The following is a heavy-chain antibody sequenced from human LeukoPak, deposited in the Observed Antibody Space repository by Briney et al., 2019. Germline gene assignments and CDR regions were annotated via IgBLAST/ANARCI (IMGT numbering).Heavy chain of an antibody. CDR3: ASGSIASLVY. V-gene: IGHV4-4*07. CDR2: IYTSEST. J-gene: IGHJ4*02. CDR1: GGSISSYY. D-gene: IGHD6-6*01. Sequence: SETLSLTCTVSGGSISSYYWSWIRQRPGKGRGWIGRIYTSESTNYNPSLKSRVTMSVDTSKNQFSLTPSSVTAADTAVYYCASGSIASLVYWGQGTLVTVSS.